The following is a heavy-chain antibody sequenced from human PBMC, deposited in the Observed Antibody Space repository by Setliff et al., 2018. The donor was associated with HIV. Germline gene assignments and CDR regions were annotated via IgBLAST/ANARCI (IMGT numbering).Heavy chain of an antibody. D-gene: IGHD2-15*01. CDR2: INIDGSSA. V-gene: IGHV3-74*01. CDR3: ATGCSGGSCFDH. CDR1: GLTFRRYW. J-gene: IGHJ4*02. Sequence: GGSLRLSCEVSGLTFRRYWMHWVRQAPGKGLVWVSRINIDGSSAKYADFVKGRFTVSRDNAKGTLYLQMNTLRPDDTAVYFCATGCSGGSCFDHWGQGNMVTVSS.